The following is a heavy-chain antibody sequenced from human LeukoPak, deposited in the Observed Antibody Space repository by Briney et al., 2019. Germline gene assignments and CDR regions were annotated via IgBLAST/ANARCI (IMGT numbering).Heavy chain of an antibody. Sequence: SETLSLTCTVSGGSISRSSYYWGWIRQPPGKGLEWIGSVYYSGSTYYNPSLKSRVTISVDTSKNQFSLRLSSVTAADTAVYYCARVRCSSTSCYLNWFDPWGQGTLVTVSS. V-gene: IGHV4-39*07. CDR1: GGSISRSSYY. J-gene: IGHJ5*02. CDR3: ARVRCSSTSCYLNWFDP. D-gene: IGHD2-2*01. CDR2: VYYSGST.